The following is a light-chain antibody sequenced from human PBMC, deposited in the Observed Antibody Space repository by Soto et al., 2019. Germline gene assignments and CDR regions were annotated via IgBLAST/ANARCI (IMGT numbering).Light chain of an antibody. J-gene: IGKJ1*01. CDR2: EVS. Sequence: DVVMTQSPLSLPVTLGQPASISCRSSQSLIHSDGRTYLSWFQQRPGRSPRRLIYEVSDRDSGVPDRVSGSGSGTDFSLKISWVESEDFGVYYCMQCTHWPWTFGQGTEVEIK. V-gene: IGKV2-30*02. CDR1: QSLIHSDGRTY. CDR3: MQCTHWPWT.